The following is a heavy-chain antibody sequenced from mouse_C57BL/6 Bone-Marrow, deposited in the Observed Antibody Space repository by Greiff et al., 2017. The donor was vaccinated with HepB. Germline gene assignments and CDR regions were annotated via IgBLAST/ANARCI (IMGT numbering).Heavy chain of an antibody. V-gene: IGHV1-61*01. Sequence: QVQLQQPGAELVRPGSSVKLSCKASGYTFTSYWMDWVKQRPGQGLEWIGNIYPSDSEPHYNQKFKDKATLTVDKSSSTAYIQLSSLTSEDSAVYYCARTLYQLRGYFDYWGQGTTLTVSS. D-gene: IGHD2-12*01. CDR1: GYTFTSYW. CDR3: ARTLYQLRGYFDY. CDR2: IYPSDSEP. J-gene: IGHJ2*01.